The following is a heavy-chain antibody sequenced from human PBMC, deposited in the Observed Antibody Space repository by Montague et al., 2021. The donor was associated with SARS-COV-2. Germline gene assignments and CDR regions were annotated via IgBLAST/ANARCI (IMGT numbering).Heavy chain of an antibody. CDR3: ARLRDGVVPSPILGVGPYYSSSSLDV. V-gene: IGHV4-34*01. D-gene: IGHD3-10*01. CDR2: INHGGST. Sequence: SETLSLTCAVHGTSFSGYYWNWIRQPPGKGLEWIGEINHGGSTKYSPSLKSRLTISADTSKNQFSLKLTSVAAADTAVYYCARLRDGVVPSPILGVGPYYSSSSLDVWGRGTPVTVSS. J-gene: IGHJ6*03. CDR1: GTSFSGYY.